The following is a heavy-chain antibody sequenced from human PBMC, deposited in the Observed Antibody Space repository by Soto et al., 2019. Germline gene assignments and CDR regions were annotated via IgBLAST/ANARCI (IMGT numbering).Heavy chain of an antibody. CDR1: GFTFSSYA. CDR3: AKDGDLEVTLFDY. Sequence: EVQLLESGGGLVQPGGSLRLSCAASGFTFSSYAMSWVRQAPGKGLEWVSAISGSGGSTYYADSVKGRFTISRDNSKNTLYLQMNSLRAEVTAVYYCAKDGDLEVTLFDYWGQGTLVTVSS. D-gene: IGHD2-21*02. V-gene: IGHV3-23*01. J-gene: IGHJ4*02. CDR2: ISGSGGST.